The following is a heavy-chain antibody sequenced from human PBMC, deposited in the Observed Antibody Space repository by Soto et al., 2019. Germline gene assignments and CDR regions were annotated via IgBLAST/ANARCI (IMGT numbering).Heavy chain of an antibody. CDR2: INQDGGET. Sequence: VGSLRLSCAASGFTFSTYWMTWVRQAPGKGLEWVANINQDGGETYYVDSVKGRFTISRDNAKNSLYLQMNSLRSEDTAVYYCASRIIQLWLEGYYYGMDVWGQGTTVTVSS. CDR3: ASRIIQLWLEGYYYGMDV. V-gene: IGHV3-7*03. D-gene: IGHD5-18*01. J-gene: IGHJ6*02. CDR1: GFTFSTYW.